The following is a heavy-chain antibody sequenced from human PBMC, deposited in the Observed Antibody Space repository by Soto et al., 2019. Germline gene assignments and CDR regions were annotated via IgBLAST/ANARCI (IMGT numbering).Heavy chain of an antibody. Sequence: QVQLVESGGGVVQPGRSLRLSCAASGFTFSSYGMHWVRQAPGKGLEWVAVISYDGSNKYYADSVKGRFTISRDNSKNTLYLQMNSRRAEDTAGYYCAKGAGAWGQGTLVTVCS. CDR2: ISYDGSNK. V-gene: IGHV3-30*18. CDR1: GFTFSSYG. J-gene: IGHJ5*02. D-gene: IGHD6-19*01. CDR3: AKGAGA.